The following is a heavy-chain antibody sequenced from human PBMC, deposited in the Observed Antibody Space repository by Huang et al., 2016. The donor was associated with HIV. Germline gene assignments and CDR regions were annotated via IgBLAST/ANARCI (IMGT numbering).Heavy chain of an antibody. Sequence: QMQLVQSGAEVKKTGSSVKVSCKASGYTFTYRNLHWVRQAPGQALEWRGWSTPFNGNTNYAQKCQDRVTITRDRSMSTAYMELSSLRSEDTAMYYCVMGYGDYGDAFDIWGQGTMVTVSS. CDR1: GYTFTYRN. J-gene: IGHJ3*02. V-gene: IGHV1-45*02. CDR3: VMGYGDYGDAFDI. D-gene: IGHD4-17*01. CDR2: STPFNGNT.